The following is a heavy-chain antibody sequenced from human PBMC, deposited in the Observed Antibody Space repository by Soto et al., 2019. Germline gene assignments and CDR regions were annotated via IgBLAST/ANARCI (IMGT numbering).Heavy chain of an antibody. CDR1: GYTFTSYD. Sequence: ASVEVSCKASGYTFTSYDISWVRQAPGQGLELMRWLSPHNSNTKYAQKFQCRLTMTTDTSTSTAYIELRSLISDDTALYYCPSPPYSSSSSYYYGMDVWGQVTTVPVSS. D-gene: IGHD6-6*01. CDR2: LSPHNSNT. CDR3: PSPPYSSSSSYYYGMDV. J-gene: IGHJ6*02. V-gene: IGHV1-18*01.